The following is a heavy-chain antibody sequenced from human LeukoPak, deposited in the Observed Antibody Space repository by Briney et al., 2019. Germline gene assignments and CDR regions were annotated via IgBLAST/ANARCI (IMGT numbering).Heavy chain of an antibody. V-gene: IGHV4-61*03. D-gene: IGHD4-23*01. CDR1: GDSVRGGNYY. Sequence: PSETLSLTCTVSGDSVRGGNYYWSWIRQPPGKGLEWISYIYDTGSTNYNPSLKSRVTISVDTSKNHFSLKLTSVTAADTAVYYCARENNDYGGKKAFDYWGQGTLVTVSS. J-gene: IGHJ4*02. CDR3: ARENNDYGGKKAFDY. CDR2: IYDTGST.